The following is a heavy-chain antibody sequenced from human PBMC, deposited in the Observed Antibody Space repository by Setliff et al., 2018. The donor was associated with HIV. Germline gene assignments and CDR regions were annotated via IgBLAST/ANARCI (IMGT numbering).Heavy chain of an antibody. CDR1: GYTFTSYG. J-gene: IGHJ4*02. CDR3: ARLRSYGDPKRFFDY. CDR2: ISGYNGNT. Sequence: ASVKVSCKASGYTFTSYGITWVRQAPGQGLEWMGWISGYNGNTDYAQNLQGRVTMTTDTSTSTAYMELRSLRSDDTALYYCARLRSYGDPKRFFDYWGQGTLVTVSS. V-gene: IGHV1-18*01. D-gene: IGHD4-17*01.